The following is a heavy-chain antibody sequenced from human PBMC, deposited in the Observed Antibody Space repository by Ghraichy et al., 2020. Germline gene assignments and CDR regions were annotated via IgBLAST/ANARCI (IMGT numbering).Heavy chain of an antibody. Sequence: GGSLRLSCEASGFSFSDAWMTWVRQAPGKGLEWVGRIKSKTDGETTDYAAPVKGRLTISRDDSRTTLYLQINSLKIEDTAVYYCTTGPSISGGDIWVQGTVVTVSS. D-gene: IGHD6-13*01. CDR2: IKSKTDGETT. CDR3: TTGPSISGGDI. J-gene: IGHJ3*02. CDR1: GFSFSDAW. V-gene: IGHV3-15*01.